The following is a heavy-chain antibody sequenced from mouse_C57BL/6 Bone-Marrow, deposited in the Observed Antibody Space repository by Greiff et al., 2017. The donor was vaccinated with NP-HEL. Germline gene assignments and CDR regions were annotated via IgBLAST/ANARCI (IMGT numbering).Heavy chain of an antibody. Sequence: VHVKQSGAELVRPGASVKLSCTASGFNIKDDYMHWVKQRPEQGLEWIGWIDPENGDTEYASKFQGKATITADTSSNTAYLQLSSLTSEDTAVYYCTTQNFDVWGTGTTVTVSS. J-gene: IGHJ1*03. CDR2: IDPENGDT. CDR1: GFNIKDDY. CDR3: TTQNFDV. V-gene: IGHV14-4*01.